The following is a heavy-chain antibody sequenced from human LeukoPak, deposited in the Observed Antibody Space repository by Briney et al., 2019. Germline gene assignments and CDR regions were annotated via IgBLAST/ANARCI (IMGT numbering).Heavy chain of an antibody. CDR3: ARDRVDTAYGGSYY. CDR2: ISGNNDNT. D-gene: IGHD5-18*01. CDR1: GYTFTSYD. J-gene: IGHJ4*02. V-gene: IGHV1-18*01. Sequence: GASVKVSCKASGYTFTSYDINWVRQAPGQGLEWMGWISGNNDNTNYAQKLQGRVTMTTDTSTSTAYMELRSLRSDDTAVYYCARDRVDTAYGGSYYWGQGTLVTISS.